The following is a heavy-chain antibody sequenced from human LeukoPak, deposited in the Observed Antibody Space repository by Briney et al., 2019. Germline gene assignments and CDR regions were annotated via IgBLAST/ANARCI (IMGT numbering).Heavy chain of an antibody. CDR2: INHSGST. Sequence: PSETLSLTRAVYGRSFSGYYRSWLRQPPGKGLEWIGEINHSGSTNYNPSLKSRVTISVDTSKNQFSLKLSSVTAADTAVYYCARGSQFYSYPNWFDPWGQGTLVTVSS. J-gene: IGHJ5*02. CDR1: GRSFSGYY. V-gene: IGHV4-34*01. D-gene: IGHD5-18*01. CDR3: ARGSQFYSYPNWFDP.